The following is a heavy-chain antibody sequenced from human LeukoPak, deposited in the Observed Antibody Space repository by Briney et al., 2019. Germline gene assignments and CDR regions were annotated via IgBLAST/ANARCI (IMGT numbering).Heavy chain of an antibody. CDR1: GFIFSTYS. J-gene: IGHJ4*02. V-gene: IGHV3-21*01. CDR3: ARDINRWEIPRGGGFDS. CDR2: ISSSGSYM. D-gene: IGHD3-10*01. Sequence: GGSLRLSCAASGFIFSTYSMTWVRQAPGKGLEWVSSISSSGSYMHYADSLKGRFTISRDNAKNSLFLQMNSLRAEDTAVYYCARDINRWEIPRGGGFDSWGRGALVTVSS.